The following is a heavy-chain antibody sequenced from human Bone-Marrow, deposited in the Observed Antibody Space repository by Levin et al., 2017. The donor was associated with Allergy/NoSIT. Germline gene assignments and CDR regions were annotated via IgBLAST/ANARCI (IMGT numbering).Heavy chain of an antibody. V-gene: IGHV3-23*01. CDR2: ISGSGGST. J-gene: IGHJ4*02. D-gene: IGHD2-2*01. CDR1: GFTFSSYA. CDR3: AKERTSCSSTSCSPSGAARQNGYYFDY. Sequence: PGGSLRLSCAASGFTFSSYAMSWVRQAPGKGLEWVSAISGSGGSTYYADSVKGRFTISRDNSKNTLYLQMNSLRAEDTAVYYCAKERTSCSSTSCSPSGAARQNGYYFDYWGQGTLVTVSS.